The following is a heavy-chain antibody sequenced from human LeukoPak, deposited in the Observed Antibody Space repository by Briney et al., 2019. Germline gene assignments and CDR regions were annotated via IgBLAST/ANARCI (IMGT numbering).Heavy chain of an antibody. CDR1: GGSISSSSYY. D-gene: IGHD3-22*01. Sequence: SQTLSLTCTVSGGSISSSSYYWGWIRQPPGKGLEWIGSIYYSGSTYYNPSLKSRVTISVDTSKNQFSLKLSSVTAADTAVYYCARDAEYYYDSSGYLDYWGQGTLVTVSS. CDR3: ARDAEYYYDSSGYLDY. J-gene: IGHJ4*02. V-gene: IGHV4-39*07. CDR2: IYYSGST.